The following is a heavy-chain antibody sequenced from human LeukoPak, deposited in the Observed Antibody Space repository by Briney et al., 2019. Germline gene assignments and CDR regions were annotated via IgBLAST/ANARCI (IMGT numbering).Heavy chain of an antibody. CDR3: AKALGISGCHLDY. J-gene: IGHJ4*02. CDR2: ISRGGNNP. CDR1: GFPFSSYA. D-gene: IGHD6-19*01. V-gene: IGHV3-23*01. Sequence: GGSLRLSCAASGFPFSSYAMPWVRQAPGKGLEGVSGISRGGNNPYYADSVKGRFTISRDNSKNTLYLQMNSLRVEDTAVYYCAKALGISGCHLDYWGQGTMVTVSS.